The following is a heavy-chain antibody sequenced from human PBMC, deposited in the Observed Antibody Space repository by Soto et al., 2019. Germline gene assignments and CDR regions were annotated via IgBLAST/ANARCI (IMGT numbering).Heavy chain of an antibody. J-gene: IGHJ4*02. CDR1: GGSISSYY. Sequence: SETLSLTCTVSGGSISSYYWSWIRQPPGKGLEWIGYIYYSGSTNYNPSLKSRVTISVDTSKNQFSLKLSSVTAADTAVYYCARGVDYYGSGSYYTNYFDYWGQGTLVTVSS. CDR2: IYYSGST. D-gene: IGHD3-10*01. V-gene: IGHV4-59*01. CDR3: ARGVDYYGSGSYYTNYFDY.